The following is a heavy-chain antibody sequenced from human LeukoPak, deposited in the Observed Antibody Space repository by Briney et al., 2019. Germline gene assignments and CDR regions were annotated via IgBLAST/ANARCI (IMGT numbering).Heavy chain of an antibody. CDR2: INHSGST. V-gene: IGHV4-34*01. CDR1: GGSFSGYY. J-gene: IGHJ2*01. D-gene: IGHD6-19*01. CDR3: AGRGSIAVAEYWYFDL. Sequence: KPSETLSLTCAVYGGSFSGYYWSWIRQPPGKGLEWIGEINHSGSTNYNPSLKSRVTISVDTSKNQFSLKLSSVTAADTAVYYCAGRGSIAVAEYWYFDLWGRGTLVTVSS.